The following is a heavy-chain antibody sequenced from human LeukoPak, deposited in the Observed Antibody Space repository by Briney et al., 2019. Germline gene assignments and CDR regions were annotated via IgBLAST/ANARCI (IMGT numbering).Heavy chain of an antibody. CDR1: GGSISSYY. Sequence: SETLSLTCTVSGGSISSYYWSWIRQPPGKGLEWIGYIYNNGYSGSTNYNPSLKCRVTISVDTSKGQFSLKLTSVTAADTAVYYCAGHPRISWFDPWGQGTLVTVSS. CDR3: AGHPRISWFDP. J-gene: IGHJ5*02. CDR2: IYNNGYSGST. V-gene: IGHV4-59*08. D-gene: IGHD3-3*02.